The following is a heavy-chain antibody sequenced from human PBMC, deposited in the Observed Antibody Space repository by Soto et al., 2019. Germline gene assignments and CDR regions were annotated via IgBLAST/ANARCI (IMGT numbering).Heavy chain of an antibody. V-gene: IGHV4-34*01. Sequence: SETLSLTCAVYGGSLSGSYWSWIRQPPGTGLEWIGEINHSGSTNYNPSLKSRVTISVDTSKNQFSLKLSSVTAADTAVYYCARGRTITFRTQPFDYWGQGTLVTVSS. J-gene: IGHJ4*02. CDR3: ARGRTITFRTQPFDY. D-gene: IGHD5-12*01. CDR2: INHSGST. CDR1: GGSLSGSY.